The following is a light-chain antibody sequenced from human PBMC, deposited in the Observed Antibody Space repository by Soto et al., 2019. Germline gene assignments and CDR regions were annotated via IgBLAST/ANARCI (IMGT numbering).Light chain of an antibody. Sequence: QSALTQPASVSGSPGQSITISCTVTSSDVGGYNYVSWYQQQPGKAPKLMIYDVSNRPSGVSARFSGSMSGNTASLTVSGLQAEDEADYYGRSYTSSSTPVVFGGGTPLTVL. J-gene: IGLJ2*01. CDR2: DVS. CDR3: RSYTSSSTPVV. CDR1: SSDVGGYNY. V-gene: IGLV2-14*01.